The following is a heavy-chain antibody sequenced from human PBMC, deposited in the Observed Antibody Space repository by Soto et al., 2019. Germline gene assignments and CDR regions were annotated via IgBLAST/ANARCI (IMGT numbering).Heavy chain of an antibody. CDR3: ARGSGSYAGIGY. CDR2: IWYDGSNK. Sequence: VGSLRLSCAASVFTFSSYGMHWVRQAPGKWLEWVAVIWYDGSNKYYADSVKGRFTISRDNSKNTLYLQMNSLRAEDTAVYYCARGSGSYAGIGYWGQGTLVTVSS. V-gene: IGHV3-33*01. D-gene: IGHD1-26*01. CDR1: VFTFSSYG. J-gene: IGHJ4*02.